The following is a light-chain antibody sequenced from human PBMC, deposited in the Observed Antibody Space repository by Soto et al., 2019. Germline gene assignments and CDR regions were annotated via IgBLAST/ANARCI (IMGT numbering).Light chain of an antibody. CDR3: QQYGSSRYT. J-gene: IGKJ2*01. CDR2: GAY. Sequence: EIVLTQTPGTLSLSPGERATLSCRASQSVSSSYLAWYQQNPGQAPRILIYGAYSRATGIPDRVSGSGSGTDFSLTISRLEPEDFAVYYCQQYGSSRYTFGQGTKLEIK. V-gene: IGKV3-20*01. CDR1: QSVSSSY.